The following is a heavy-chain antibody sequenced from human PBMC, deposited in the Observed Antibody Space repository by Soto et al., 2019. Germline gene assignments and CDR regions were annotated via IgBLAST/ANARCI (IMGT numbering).Heavy chain of an antibody. J-gene: IGHJ4*01. V-gene: IGHV3-33*01. D-gene: IGHD1-26*01. CDR3: ARGGNNHYYHKPQDY. Sequence: QVQLVESGGGVVQPGRSLRLSCAASGFTFSSYGMHWVRQAPGKGLEWVAVIWYDGSNKYYADSVKGRFTISRDNSKNTLYLQRNSLRAEDTAVYYRARGGNNHYYHKPQDYWGHGTLVTVS. CDR1: GFTFSSYG. CDR2: IWYDGSNK.